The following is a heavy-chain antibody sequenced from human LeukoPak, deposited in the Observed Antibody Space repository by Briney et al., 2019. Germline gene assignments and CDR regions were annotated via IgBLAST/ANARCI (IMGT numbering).Heavy chain of an antibody. V-gene: IGHV5-10-1*01. D-gene: IGHD2-15*01. J-gene: IGHJ4*02. Sequence: GESLQISCKGSGFSFTSYWISWVRQMPGKGLEWMGRIDPSDSYTNYSPSFQGHVSISADKSISTVYLQWSSLRASDTAIYYCARRYCSGGSCRFDYWGQGTLVTVSS. CDR3: ARRYCSGGSCRFDY. CDR2: IDPSDSYT. CDR1: GFSFTSYW.